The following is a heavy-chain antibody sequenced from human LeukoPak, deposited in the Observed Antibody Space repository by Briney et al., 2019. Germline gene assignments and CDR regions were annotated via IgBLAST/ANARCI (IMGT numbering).Heavy chain of an antibody. J-gene: IGHJ3*01. D-gene: IGHD3-22*01. CDR2: IYSGGTI. CDR3: ARGLYDDNGGF. V-gene: IGHV3-53*01. CDR1: GFTVSNNY. Sequence: GGSLRLSCAASGFTVSNNYMSWVRQAPGRGLEWVSVIYSGGTIYYADSVKGRFIISRDNSKNTLFLQMNSLRADDTAVYYCARGLYDDNGGFWGQGTMVTVSS.